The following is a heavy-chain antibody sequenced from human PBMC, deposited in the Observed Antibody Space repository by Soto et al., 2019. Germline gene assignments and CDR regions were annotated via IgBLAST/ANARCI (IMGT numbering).Heavy chain of an antibody. CDR3: AKTFWSGYYKGNWFDP. D-gene: IGHD3-3*01. J-gene: IGHJ5*02. V-gene: IGHV3-30*18. CDR2: ISYDGSNK. CDR1: GFTFSSYG. Sequence: GGSLRLSCAASGFTFSSYGMHWVRQAPGKGLEWVAVISYDGSNKYYADSVKGRFTISRDDSKNTLYLQMNSLRAEDTAVYYCAKTFWSGYYKGNWFDPWGQGTLVTVSS.